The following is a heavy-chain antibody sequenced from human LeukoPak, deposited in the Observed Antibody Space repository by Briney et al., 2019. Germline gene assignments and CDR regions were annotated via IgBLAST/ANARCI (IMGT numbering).Heavy chain of an antibody. CDR2: ISAYNGNT. V-gene: IGHV1-18*01. D-gene: IGHD4-17*01. CDR3: ASLRENDYGDYDDGMDV. CDR1: GYIFVSYG. J-gene: IGHJ6*02. Sequence: ASVKVSCKASGYIFVSYGISWVRQAPGQGLEWMGWISAYNGNTIYAQKLQGRVTMTTNTSTSTAYMELRSLRSDDTAVYYCASLRENDYGDYDDGMDVWGQGTMVTVSS.